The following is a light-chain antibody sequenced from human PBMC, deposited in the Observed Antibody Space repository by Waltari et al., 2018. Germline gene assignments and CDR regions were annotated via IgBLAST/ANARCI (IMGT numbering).Light chain of an antibody. CDR1: QSVLYSSNNKNY. Sequence: DIVMTQFPAPLAVSRGEGATTTGKSSQSVLYSSNNKNYLAWYQQKPGQPPKLFIYWASTRESGVPDRFSGSGSGTDFTLTISSLQAEDVAVYYCQQYYTTPPTFGQGTRLEIK. V-gene: IGKV4-1*01. CDR3: QQYYTTPPT. J-gene: IGKJ5*01. CDR2: WAS.